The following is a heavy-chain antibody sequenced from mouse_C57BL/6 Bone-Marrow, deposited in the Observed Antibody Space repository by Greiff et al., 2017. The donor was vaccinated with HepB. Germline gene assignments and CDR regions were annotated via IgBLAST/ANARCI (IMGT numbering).Heavy chain of an antibody. Sequence: QVQLKQPGAELVKPGASVKLSCKASGYTFTSYWMHWVKQRPGQGLEWIGMIHPNSGSTNYNEKFKSKATLTVDKSSSTAYMQLSSLTSEDSAVYYCARSDDYDEENWGQGTSVTVSS. D-gene: IGHD2-4*01. J-gene: IGHJ4*01. V-gene: IGHV1-64*01. CDR1: GYTFTSYW. CDR2: IHPNSGST. CDR3: ARSDDYDEEN.